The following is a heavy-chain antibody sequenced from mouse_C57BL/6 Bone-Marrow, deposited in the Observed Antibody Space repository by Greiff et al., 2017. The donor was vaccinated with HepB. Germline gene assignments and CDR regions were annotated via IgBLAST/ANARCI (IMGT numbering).Heavy chain of an antibody. D-gene: IGHD3-1*01. CDR1: GFTFSSYG. Sequence: EVMLVESGRDLVKPGGSLKLSCAASGFTFSSYGMSWVRQTPDKRLEWVATISSGGSYTYYPDSVKGRFTISRDNAKNTLYLQMSSLKSEDTAMYYCARRKGLWYFDVWGTGTTVTVSS. V-gene: IGHV5-6*02. CDR2: ISSGGSYT. J-gene: IGHJ1*03. CDR3: ARRKGLWYFDV.